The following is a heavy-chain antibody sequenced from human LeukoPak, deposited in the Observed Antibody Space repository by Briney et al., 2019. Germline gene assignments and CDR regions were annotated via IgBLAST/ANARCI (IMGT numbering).Heavy chain of an antibody. CDR2: INPNSGGT. CDR1: GYTFTDYY. V-gene: IGHV1-2*02. D-gene: IGHD2-2*01. J-gene: IGHJ6*02. CDR3: ARDHCTSSGSYEDYYYGMDV. Sequence: ASVKVSCKASGYTFTDYYMHWVRQAPGQGLEWMGWINPNSGGTNYAQKFQGRVTMTRDTSISTAYMDLTRLRSDDTAVYYCARDHCTSSGSYEDYYYGMDVWGQGTTVTVSS.